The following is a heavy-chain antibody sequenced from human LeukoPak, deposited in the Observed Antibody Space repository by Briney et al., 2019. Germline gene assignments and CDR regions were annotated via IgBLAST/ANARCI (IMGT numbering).Heavy chain of an antibody. Sequence: GSAVKVSCKASGGTFSSYAISWVRQAPGQGLEWMGGIIFIFGAANYAQKFQGRVTITADESTTTAYMKPSSLRSEDTAVYYCARRGYDYVWGSYRAPDYWGQGTLVTVSS. CDR3: ARRGYDYVWGSYRAPDY. CDR2: IIFIFGAA. CDR1: GGTFSSYA. D-gene: IGHD3-16*02. J-gene: IGHJ4*02. V-gene: IGHV1-69*01.